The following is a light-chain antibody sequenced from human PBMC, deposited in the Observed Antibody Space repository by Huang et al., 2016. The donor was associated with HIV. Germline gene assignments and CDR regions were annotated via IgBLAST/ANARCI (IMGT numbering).Light chain of an antibody. CDR2: AAS. CDR1: QSVGSH. CDR3: QQYDNWPPIT. J-gene: IGKJ5*01. Sequence: ETVMTQSPATLSVSPGERVTLSCKARQSVGSHLAWYQQKRGQAPRLLIYAASTRATGIPARFSGSGSGTEFTLTISSLQSEDFAVYYCQQYDNWPPITFGQGTRLEIK. V-gene: IGKV3-15*01.